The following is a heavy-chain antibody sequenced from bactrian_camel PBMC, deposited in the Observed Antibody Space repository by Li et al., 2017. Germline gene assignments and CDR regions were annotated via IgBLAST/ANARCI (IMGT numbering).Heavy chain of an antibody. Sequence: HVQLVESGGSLVQPGGSLRLSCQFSEYRYCMAWFRQAPGKERERIACIESDGSTSYADSVKGRFTISKDNAKNTLYLQLNSLTREDSAMYYCTRETQWVGYHEFAEYWGQGTQVTVS. CDR3: TRETQWVGYHEFAEY. CDR2: IESDGST. V-gene: IGHV3S53*01. CDR1: EYRYC. D-gene: IGHD5*01. J-gene: IGHJ4*01.